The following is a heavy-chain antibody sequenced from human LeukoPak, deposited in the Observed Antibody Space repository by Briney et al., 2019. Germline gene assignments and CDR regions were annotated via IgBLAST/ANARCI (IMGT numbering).Heavy chain of an antibody. CDR3: ARDRGYYDSSGYSDY. J-gene: IGHJ4*02. V-gene: IGHV3-23*01. D-gene: IGHD3-22*01. Sequence: GGSLRLSCAASGFIFRNYAMSWVRQAPGKGPEWVSTVHDRNYYADSVKGRFTISRDNAKNSLYLQMSSLRAEDTAVYYCARDRGYYDSSGYSDYWGQGTLVTVSS. CDR1: GFIFRNYA. CDR2: VHDRN.